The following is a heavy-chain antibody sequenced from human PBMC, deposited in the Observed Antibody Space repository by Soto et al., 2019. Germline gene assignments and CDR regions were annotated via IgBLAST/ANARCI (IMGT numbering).Heavy chain of an antibody. Sequence: LRLSCAASGFTFSSYAMSWVRQAPGKGLEWVSAISGSGGSTYYADSVKGRSTISRDNSKNTLYLQMNSLRAEDTAVYYCAKLGGITMIVVASDAFDIWGQGPTVTVS. V-gene: IGHV3-23*01. J-gene: IGHJ3*02. CDR3: AKLGGITMIVVASDAFDI. CDR2: ISGSGGST. CDR1: GFTFSSYA. D-gene: IGHD3-22*01.